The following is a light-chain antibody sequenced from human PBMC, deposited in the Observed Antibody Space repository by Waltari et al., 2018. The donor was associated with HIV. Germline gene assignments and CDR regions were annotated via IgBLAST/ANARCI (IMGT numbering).Light chain of an antibody. V-gene: IGLV2-14*03. Sequence: QSALTQPASLSGSLGQSITFSCTGTSSDLGGYDYVSWYQQHPGEAPKIIIYDVTNRPSGISDRFSGSKSGDAASLTISGLQAEDEADYYCTSFTTTTAWVFGGGTKLTVL. CDR3: TSFTTTTAWV. CDR1: SSDLGGYDY. J-gene: IGLJ3*02. CDR2: DVT.